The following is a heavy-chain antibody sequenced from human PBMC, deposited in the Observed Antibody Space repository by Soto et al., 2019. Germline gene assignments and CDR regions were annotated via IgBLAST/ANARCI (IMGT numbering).Heavy chain of an antibody. CDR2: MNPGSGDT. Sequence: ASVKVSCKASGYSFTHNDVSWVRQATGQGLEWMGWMNPGSGDTGYAQKFQGRVTMTRDISTATAYMELSSLRSDDTATYYCARMATFGSLNWFDPWGQGTLVTVSS. CDR3: ARMATFGSLNWFDP. V-gene: IGHV1-8*01. CDR1: GYSFTHND. J-gene: IGHJ5*02. D-gene: IGHD3-16*01.